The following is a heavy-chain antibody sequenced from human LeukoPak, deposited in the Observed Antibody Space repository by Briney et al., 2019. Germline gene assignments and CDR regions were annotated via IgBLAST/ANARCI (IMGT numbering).Heavy chain of an antibody. CDR3: ASHFWNYYRIDY. CDR1: GFTFSSYA. CDR2: ISGSGGST. D-gene: IGHD3-3*02. Sequence: GGSLRLSCAASGFTFSSYAMSWVRQAPGKGLEWVSAISGSGGSTYFAGSVKGRFTISRDNAKNSLSLQMNSLRAEDTAIYYCASHFWNYYRIDYWGQGTLVTVSS. J-gene: IGHJ4*02. V-gene: IGHV3-23*01.